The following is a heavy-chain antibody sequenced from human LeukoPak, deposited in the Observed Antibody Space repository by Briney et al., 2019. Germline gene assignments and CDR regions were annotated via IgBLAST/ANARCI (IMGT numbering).Heavy chain of an antibody. Sequence: GASVKVSCKASGYTFTSYDINWVRQATGQGLEWMGWMNPNTGNTGYAQKFQGRVTMTRNTSINTAYMELSSLRSEDTAIYYCATRPYFDWSNAFHIWGQGTMVTVSS. CDR1: GYTFTSYD. V-gene: IGHV1-8*01. J-gene: IGHJ3*02. CDR2: MNPNTGNT. D-gene: IGHD3-9*01. CDR3: ATRPYFDWSNAFHI.